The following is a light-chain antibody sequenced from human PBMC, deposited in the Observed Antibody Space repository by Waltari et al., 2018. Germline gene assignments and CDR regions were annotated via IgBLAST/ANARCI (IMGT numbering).Light chain of an antibody. Sequence: QSALTQPPSASGSPGQSVTISCTGTSSDVGGYNYVSWYQRQPGKAPKLLIYEVTKRPSGVPDRFSGSKSGNTAFLTVSGLQAEDEGDYYCDSYAGTKTLLFGGGTKLTVL. J-gene: IGLJ2*01. V-gene: IGLV2-8*01. CDR2: EVT. CDR3: DSYAGTKTLL. CDR1: SSDVGGYNY.